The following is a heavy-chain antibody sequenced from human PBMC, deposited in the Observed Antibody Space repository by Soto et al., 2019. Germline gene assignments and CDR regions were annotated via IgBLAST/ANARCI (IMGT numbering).Heavy chain of an antibody. D-gene: IGHD3-16*01. V-gene: IGHV1-69*01. CDR3: ARGDSPYVWFNEF. Sequence: QEQLVQSGAEVKKPGSSVKVSCKDPGGHFSSYAISWVRQATGQGLEWMGGIIPVFGTPYYAQKFQGRVTITADESTNTAYMELSSLRSEDTAMYYCARGDSPYVWFNEFWGQGSLVTVSS. CDR2: IIPVFGTP. CDR1: GGHFSSYA. J-gene: IGHJ4*02.